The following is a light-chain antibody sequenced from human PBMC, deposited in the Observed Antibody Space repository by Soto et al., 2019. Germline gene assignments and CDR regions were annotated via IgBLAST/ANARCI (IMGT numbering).Light chain of an antibody. CDR2: SDN. Sequence: QSALTQPPSASGTPGQRVTISCSGSSSNIGSNTVNWYQQLPGTAPRLLIYSDNQRPSGVPDRFSGSESGTSASLAISGLQSEDEDDYYCAAWDDSLNAGVFGGGTKLTVL. CDR1: SSNIGSNT. CDR3: AAWDDSLNAGV. J-gene: IGLJ3*02. V-gene: IGLV1-44*01.